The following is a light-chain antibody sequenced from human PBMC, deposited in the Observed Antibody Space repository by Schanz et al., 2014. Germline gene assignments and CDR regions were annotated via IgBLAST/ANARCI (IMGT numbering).Light chain of an antibody. CDR3: QQANSFPYT. V-gene: IGKV3-15*01. J-gene: IGKJ3*01. CDR2: GAS. Sequence: EIVMTQSPATLSVSPGERATLSCRASQSLSSNLVWYQQKPGQAPRLLIYGASTRAAGIPARFSGSGSGTEFTLTISCLQSEDFATYFCQQANSFPYTFGPGPKVDIK. CDR1: QSLSSN.